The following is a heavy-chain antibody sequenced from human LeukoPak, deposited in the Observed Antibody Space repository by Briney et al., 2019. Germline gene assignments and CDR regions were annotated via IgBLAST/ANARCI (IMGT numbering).Heavy chain of an antibody. V-gene: IGHV3-15*01. CDR3: SRVDYYDSSGYYGVDAFDI. CDR2: IKSKADGGTS. CDR1: GFTFSSYE. J-gene: IGHJ3*02. D-gene: IGHD3-22*01. Sequence: GGSLRLSCAASGFTFSSYEMNWVRQAPGKGLEWVGGIKSKADGGTSDYAAPVKGRFTISRDDSKNTLYLQMNSLKTEDAAVYYCSRVDYYDSSGYYGVDAFDIWGQGTMVTVSS.